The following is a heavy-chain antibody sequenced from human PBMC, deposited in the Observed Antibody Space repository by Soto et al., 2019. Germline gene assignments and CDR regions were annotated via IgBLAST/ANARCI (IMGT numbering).Heavy chain of an antibody. Sequence: SETLSLTCTVSGRSMSGYYWSWIRQPAGERLEWIGRIYTSGTTDFNPSLKGRVTMSVDTSKNQFSLKLTSVTAADTALYYCAREDYYGTGYYVGWGRGTQVTVSS. CDR1: GRSMSGYY. V-gene: IGHV4-4*07. D-gene: IGHD3-9*01. CDR2: IYTSGTT. J-gene: IGHJ4*02. CDR3: AREDYYGTGYYVG.